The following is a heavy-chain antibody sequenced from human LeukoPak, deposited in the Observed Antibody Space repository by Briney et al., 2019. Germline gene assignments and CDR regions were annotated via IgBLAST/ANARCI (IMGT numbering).Heavy chain of an antibody. CDR1: GYTFTNYD. Sequence: PVTVSYMPSGYTFTNYDIIWVRQAPGQGREGMGWMNPNSGNTGYAQKFHGRVTITSNTSISTAYMELSSLRSEGTAVYYWARGLHRRGSSGRYGYWGQGTLVTVPS. J-gene: IGHJ4*02. CDR2: MNPNSGNT. D-gene: IGHD6-19*01. V-gene: IGHV1-8*01. CDR3: ARGLHRRGSSGRYGY.